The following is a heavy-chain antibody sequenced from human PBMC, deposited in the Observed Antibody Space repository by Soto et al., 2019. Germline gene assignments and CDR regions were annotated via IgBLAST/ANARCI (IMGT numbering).Heavy chain of an antibody. V-gene: IGHV1-58*01. CDR3: AAELPWFGKFPGWFDP. D-gene: IGHD3-10*01. CDR2: IVVGSGNT. Sequence: QMQLVQSGPEVKKPGTSVKVSCKASGFTFTSSAVQWVRQARGQRLEWIGWIVVGSGNTNYAQKFQERVTITRDMSTSTAYMELSSLRSEDTAVYYCAAELPWFGKFPGWFDPWGQGTLVTVSS. CDR1: GFTFTSSA. J-gene: IGHJ5*02.